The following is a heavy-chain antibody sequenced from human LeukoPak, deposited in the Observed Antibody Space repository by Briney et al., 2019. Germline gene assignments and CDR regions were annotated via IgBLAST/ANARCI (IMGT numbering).Heavy chain of an antibody. Sequence: ASVKVSCKASGGTFSSYAISWVRQAPGQGLEWMGGIIPIFGTANYAQKSQGRVTITADESTSTAYMELSSLRSEDTAVYYCARAQYCGGDCYPPDYYYGMDVWGQGTTVTVSS. CDR1: GGTFSSYA. V-gene: IGHV1-69*01. CDR3: ARAQYCGGDCYPPDYYYGMDV. CDR2: IIPIFGTA. J-gene: IGHJ6*02. D-gene: IGHD2-21*02.